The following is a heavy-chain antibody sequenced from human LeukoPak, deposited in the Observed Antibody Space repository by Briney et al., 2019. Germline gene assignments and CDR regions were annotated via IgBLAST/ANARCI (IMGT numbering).Heavy chain of an antibody. Sequence: PGGSLRLSCAASGFTFSSYAMSWVRQAPGKGLEWVSAISGSGGSTYYADSVKGRFTISRDNSKNTLYLQMNSLRAEDTAVYYCAKGSSTISIAAAPFPFAYWGQGPLVTASS. D-gene: IGHD2-2*01. CDR2: ISGSGGST. V-gene: IGHV3-23*01. CDR3: AKGSSTISIAAAPFPFAY. CDR1: GFTFSSYA. J-gene: IGHJ4*02.